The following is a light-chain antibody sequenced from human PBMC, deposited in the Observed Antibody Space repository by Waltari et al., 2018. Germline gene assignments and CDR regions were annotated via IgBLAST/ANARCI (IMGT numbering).Light chain of an antibody. Sequence: QLVLTQSPSASASLGASVKLTCTLSSGHSTYTIAWHQQQPEKGPRYLMRVNSGGTHSKGDGIPDRFTGSTSGGERHLTISSLQSEDEADYYCQTWGTGTVVFGGGTKLTVL. J-gene: IGLJ2*01. CDR3: QTWGTGTVV. CDR1: SGHSTYT. V-gene: IGLV4-69*01. CDR2: VNSGGTH.